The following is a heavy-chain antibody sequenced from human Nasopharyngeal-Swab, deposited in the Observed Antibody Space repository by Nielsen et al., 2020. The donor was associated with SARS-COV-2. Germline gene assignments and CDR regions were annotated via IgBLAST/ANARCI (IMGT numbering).Heavy chain of an antibody. CDR1: GGSMNSNNYY. J-gene: IGHJ5*02. V-gene: IGHV4-39*07. CDR2: IYYNGIT. CDR3: ARAIKIFGAVVGSFDP. Sequence: SETLSLTCTVSGGSMNSNNYYWGWIRQHPEKGLEWIGNIYYNGITYYNPSLKSRVTISLDTSKSQFSLKLTSVTAADTAVYYCARAIKIFGAVVGSFDPWGQGTLVTVSS. D-gene: IGHD3-3*01.